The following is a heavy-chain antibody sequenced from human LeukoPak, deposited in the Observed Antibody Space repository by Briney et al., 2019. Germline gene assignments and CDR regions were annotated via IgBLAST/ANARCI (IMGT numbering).Heavy chain of an antibody. CDR2: ISGDGVST. Sequence: PGGSLRLSCVASGLPIADLAMHWVRQAPGKGLEWVSLISGDGVSTFYADSVKGRFSISRDNSKNSLSLEMNSLRTEDTAMYYCARESEKFDYWGQGTLVAVSS. CDR3: ARESEKFDY. J-gene: IGHJ4*02. V-gene: IGHV3-43*02. CDR1: GLPIADLA.